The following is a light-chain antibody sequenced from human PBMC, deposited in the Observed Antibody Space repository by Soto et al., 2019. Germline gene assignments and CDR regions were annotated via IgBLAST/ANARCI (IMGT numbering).Light chain of an antibody. V-gene: IGLV2-14*01. J-gene: IGLJ1*01. CDR2: DVT. CDR3: FFYTTGSTYV. CDR1: SSDIGGYNY. Sequence: QSALTQPASVSGAPGQSITISCSGNSSDIGGYNYVSWYQQYPGKAPKVMIYDVTNRPSGVSNRFSGSRSGNTASLTISGLQAEDEADFYCFFYTTGSTYV.